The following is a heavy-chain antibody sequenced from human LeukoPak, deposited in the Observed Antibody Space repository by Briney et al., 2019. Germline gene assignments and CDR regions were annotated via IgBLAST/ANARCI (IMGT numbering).Heavy chain of an antibody. D-gene: IGHD2-15*01. V-gene: IGHV5-51*01. J-gene: IGHJ4*02. Sequence: PGESLKVSCKGSGYSFPSYWIGWVRQMPETGLEWMGVIYPADSDTTYNPSFQGQVTISVDRSINTAYLQWSSLKASDTAMYYCARRCMSGYCSSGGPMDDYWGQGTLVTVSS. CDR3: ARRCMSGYCSSGGPMDDY. CDR2: IYPADSDT. CDR1: GYSFPSYW.